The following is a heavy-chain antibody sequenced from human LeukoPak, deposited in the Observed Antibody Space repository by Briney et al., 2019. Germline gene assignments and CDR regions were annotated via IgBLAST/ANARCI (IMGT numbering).Heavy chain of an antibody. J-gene: IGHJ6*02. CDR3: ARDRVDIPSYYYYYGTDV. CDR1: GGTFSSYA. D-gene: IGHD2-15*01. Sequence: ASVKVSCKASGGTFSSYAISWVRQAPGQGLEWMGGIIPIFGTANYAQKFQGRVTITADESTSTAYMELSSLRSEDTAVYYCARDRVDIPSYYYYYGTDVWGQGATVTVSS. V-gene: IGHV1-69*13. CDR2: IIPIFGTA.